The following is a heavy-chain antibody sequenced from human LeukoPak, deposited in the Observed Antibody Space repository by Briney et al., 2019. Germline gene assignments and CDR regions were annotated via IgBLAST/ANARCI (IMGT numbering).Heavy chain of an antibody. Sequence: ASLKVPCKASGYTFTSYNMHWVRQAPGQGLEWMGIINPSGGSTSYAQKFQGRVTMTRDTSTSTVYMELSSLRSEDTAVYYCAREDGSGSYYNGPFDYWGQGTLVTVSS. CDR3: AREDGSGSYYNGPFDY. CDR1: GYTFTSYN. CDR2: INPSGGST. D-gene: IGHD3-10*01. J-gene: IGHJ4*02. V-gene: IGHV1-46*01.